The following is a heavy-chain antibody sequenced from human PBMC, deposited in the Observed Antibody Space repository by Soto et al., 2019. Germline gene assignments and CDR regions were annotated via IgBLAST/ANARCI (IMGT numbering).Heavy chain of an antibody. CDR1: GRSISSSSYY. J-gene: IGHJ4*02. D-gene: IGHD3-9*01. V-gene: IGHV4-39*07. Sequence: SETLSLTCTVSGRSISSSSYYWGWIRQHPGKGLEWIGSIYYSGKTYYNPSLKSRITMTRDTSASTVYIELTSLISEDTAVFYCGRVYGTYYDALTGLWGGQFDSWGQGTQVTVSS. CDR3: GRVYGTYYDALTGLWGGQFDS. CDR2: IYYSGKT.